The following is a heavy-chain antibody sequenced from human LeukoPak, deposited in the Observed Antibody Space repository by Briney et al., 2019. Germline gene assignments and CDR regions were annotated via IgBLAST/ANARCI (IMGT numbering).Heavy chain of an antibody. CDR1: GFTFSSYG. V-gene: IGHV3-33*06. J-gene: IGHJ4*02. Sequence: AGGSLRLSCAASGFTFSSYGMHWVRQTPGKGLEWVAVIWYDGSNKYYADSVKGRFTISRDNSKNTLYLQMNSLRAEDTAVYYCAKDSLHGYSYGYLDYWGQGTLVTVSS. CDR2: IWYDGSNK. CDR3: AKDSLHGYSYGYLDY. D-gene: IGHD5-18*01.